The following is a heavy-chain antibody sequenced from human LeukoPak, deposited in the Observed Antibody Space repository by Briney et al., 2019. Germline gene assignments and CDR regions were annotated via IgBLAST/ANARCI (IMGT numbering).Heavy chain of an antibody. CDR2: IYPGDSDT. Sequence: GESLKISWKGSGYSFTSYWIGWVRQMPGRGLEWMGIIYPGDSDTRYSPSFQGQVTISADKSISTAYLQWSSLKASDTAMYYCARRDYDILTGYSYFDYWGQGTLVTVSS. V-gene: IGHV5-51*01. D-gene: IGHD3-9*01. CDR1: GYSFTSYW. CDR3: ARRDYDILTGYSYFDY. J-gene: IGHJ4*02.